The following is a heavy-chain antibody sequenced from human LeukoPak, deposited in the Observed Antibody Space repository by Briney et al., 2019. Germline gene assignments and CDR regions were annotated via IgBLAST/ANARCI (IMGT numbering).Heavy chain of an antibody. D-gene: IGHD3-10*01. CDR2: IKSNTDGGTT. CDR3: TAYYYGSGTYYNAHY. J-gene: IGHJ4*02. V-gene: IGHV3-15*01. Sequence: GGPLRLSCAASGFTFSNAWMSWVRQAPGKGLEWVGRIKSNTDGGTTDYAEPVKGRFTISRDDSKNTLYLQMNSLKTEDTAMYYCTAYYYGSGTYYNAHYWGQGSLVTVSS. CDR1: GFTFSNAW.